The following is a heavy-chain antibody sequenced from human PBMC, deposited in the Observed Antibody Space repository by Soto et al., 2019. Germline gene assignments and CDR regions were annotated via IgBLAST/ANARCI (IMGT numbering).Heavy chain of an antibody. CDR1: GGSISRYY. CDR3: ARDLTISSTDGPLDP. CDR2: IHYTGST. J-gene: IGHJ5*02. V-gene: IGHV4-59*01. Sequence: KASETLSLTCTVSGGSISRYYWTWIRQPPGKGLEWIGNIHYTGSTNYNPSLKSRVTILLGTSTSQFSLKVSSVTAADTAVYYCARDLTISSTDGPLDPWGHGTLVTVSS. D-gene: IGHD1-1*01.